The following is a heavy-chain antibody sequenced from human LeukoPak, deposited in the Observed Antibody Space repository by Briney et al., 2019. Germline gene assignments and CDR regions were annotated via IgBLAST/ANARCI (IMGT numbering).Heavy chain of an antibody. CDR3: ARVIAADVDY. D-gene: IGHD6-13*01. Sequence: ASVTVSCKASGYTFTGFYMHWVRQAPGQGLEWMGRINPNSGGTDYAQKFQGRVTMTRDTSISTAYMELSRLRSDDTAVYYCARVIAADVDYWGQGTLVTVSS. J-gene: IGHJ4*02. CDR1: GYTFTGFY. CDR2: INPNSGGT. V-gene: IGHV1-2*06.